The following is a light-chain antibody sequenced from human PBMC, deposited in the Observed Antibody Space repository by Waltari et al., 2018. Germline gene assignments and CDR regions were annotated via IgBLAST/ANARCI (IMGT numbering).Light chain of an antibody. V-gene: IGKV3-15*01. J-gene: IGKJ2*01. CDR3: QQYHKYPYT. Sequence: EIVMTQSPANLSVSPGESATLSCRASQSVSIKLAWYQQKPGQAPRLLISDASTRATVIPPRFSGSGSGTDFTLTISSLQPDDFATYYCQQYHKYPYTFGQGTKLEIK. CDR1: QSVSIK. CDR2: DAS.